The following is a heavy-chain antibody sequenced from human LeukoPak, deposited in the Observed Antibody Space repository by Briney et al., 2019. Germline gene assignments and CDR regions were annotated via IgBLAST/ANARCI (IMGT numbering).Heavy chain of an antibody. D-gene: IGHD3-3*01. Sequence: GGSLRLSCAASGFAFSSFAMSWVRQAPGKGLEWVSAMSGSGYYTYYVESVKGRFTISRDNSKNTLYLHMNSLRADDTAVYYCAKMEGQRLYDYCMDVWGRGTTVTVSS. CDR2: MSGSGYYT. J-gene: IGHJ6*03. V-gene: IGHV3-23*01. CDR1: GFAFSSFA. CDR3: AKMEGQRLYDYCMDV.